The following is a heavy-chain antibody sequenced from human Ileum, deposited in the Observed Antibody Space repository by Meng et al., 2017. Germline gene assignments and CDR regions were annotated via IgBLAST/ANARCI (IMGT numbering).Heavy chain of an antibody. CDR2: IYYNGST. V-gene: IGHV4-59*08. CDR1: GGSISSYY. CDR3: ARREYDSRGYYFDY. D-gene: IGHD3-22*01. J-gene: IGHJ4*02. Sequence: QVQLQESGPGLVKPSETLSLTCTVSGGSISSYYWSWIRRPPGKGLEWIGYIYYNGSTNYNPSLKSRLTMSVDTSKNQFSLKLSSVTAADTAVYYCARREYDSRGYYFDYWGQGTLVTVSS.